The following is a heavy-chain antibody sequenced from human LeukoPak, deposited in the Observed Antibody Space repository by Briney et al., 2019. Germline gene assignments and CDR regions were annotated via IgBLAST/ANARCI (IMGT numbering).Heavy chain of an antibody. CDR1: GYTFTGYY. J-gene: IGHJ4*02. V-gene: IGHV1-2*04. Sequence: ASVKDSCKASGYTFTGYYMHWVRQAPGQGLEWMGWINPNSGGTNYAQKFQGWVTMTRDTSISTAYMELSRLRSDDTAVYYCARDKSRLLPIFNYYDSSGYYYFDYWGQGTLVTVSS. CDR3: ARDKSRLLPIFNYYDSSGYYYFDY. D-gene: IGHD3-22*01. CDR2: INPNSGGT.